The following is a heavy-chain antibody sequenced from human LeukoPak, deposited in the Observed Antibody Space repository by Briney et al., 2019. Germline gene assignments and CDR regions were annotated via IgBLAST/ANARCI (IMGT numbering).Heavy chain of an antibody. CDR3: ARRDTADLAY. D-gene: IGHD5-18*01. Sequence: ASVKVSCKASGYTFINYGLSWMRQAPGQGLEWMGWISGYNGKTKYAQRLQGRVTMTTDTSTSTAYMELSRLTSDDTAVYYCARRDTADLAYWGQGTLVTVSS. CDR2: ISGYNGKT. CDR1: GYTFINYG. V-gene: IGHV1-18*01. J-gene: IGHJ4*02.